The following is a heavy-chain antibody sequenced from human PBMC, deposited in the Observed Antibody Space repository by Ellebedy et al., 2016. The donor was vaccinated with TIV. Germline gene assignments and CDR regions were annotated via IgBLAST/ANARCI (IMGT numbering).Heavy chain of an antibody. CDR2: ISYDGSNK. Sequence: GESLKISCAASGFTFSSYGMHWVRQAPGKGLEWVAVISYDGSNKYYADSVKGRFTISRDNSKNTLYLQMNSLRAEDTAVYYCAKEGYSYGHDYWGQGTLVTVSS. J-gene: IGHJ4*02. CDR1: GFTFSSYG. V-gene: IGHV3-30*18. CDR3: AKEGYSYGHDY. D-gene: IGHD5-18*01.